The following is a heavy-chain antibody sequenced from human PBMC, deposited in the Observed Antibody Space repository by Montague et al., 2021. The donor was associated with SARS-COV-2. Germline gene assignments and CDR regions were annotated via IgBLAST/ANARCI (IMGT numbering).Heavy chain of an antibody. D-gene: IGHD2-2*01. CDR2: IFYSGST. V-gene: IGHV4-39*05. CDR1: GGSISSSTYY. Sequence: SETPSLTCTVSGGSISSSTYYWGLIRQPPEKGLEWIGTIFYSGSTYYNPSLKSRVTISVDMSKNQFSLKLNSVTAADTAVYYCVGEYCGNIRCNAVDYWGQGTLVTVSS. CDR3: VGEYCGNIRCNAVDY. J-gene: IGHJ4*02.